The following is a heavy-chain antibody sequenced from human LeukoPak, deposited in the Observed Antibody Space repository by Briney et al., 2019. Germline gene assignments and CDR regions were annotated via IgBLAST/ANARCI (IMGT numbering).Heavy chain of an antibody. CDR1: GFTVSSSY. J-gene: IGHJ4*02. V-gene: IGHV3-66*01. D-gene: IGHD2-15*01. CDR3: ARGGGWY. Sequence: SGGSLRLSCAASGFTVSSSYMSWVRQAPGKGLEWVSIISSAGTTYYADSVKGRFTISRDNSKNTVDLQVNSLRDEDTAVYYCARGGGWYWGQGTLVTVSS. CDR2: ISSAGTT.